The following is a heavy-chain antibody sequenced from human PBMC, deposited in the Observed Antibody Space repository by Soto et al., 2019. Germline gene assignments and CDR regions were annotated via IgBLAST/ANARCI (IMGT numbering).Heavy chain of an antibody. D-gene: IGHD3-9*01. J-gene: IGHJ6*02. CDR1: GGSFSGYY. V-gene: IGHV4-34*01. CDR2: INHSGST. Sequence: QVQLQQWGAGLLKPSETLSLTCAVYGGSFSGYYWSWIRQPPGKGLEWIGEINHSGSTNYNPSLKSRVTISVDTSKNQFSLKLSSVTAADTAVYYCARRGRNFDWLVNPHYYYYYGMDVWGQGTTVTVSS. CDR3: ARRGRNFDWLVNPHYYYYYGMDV.